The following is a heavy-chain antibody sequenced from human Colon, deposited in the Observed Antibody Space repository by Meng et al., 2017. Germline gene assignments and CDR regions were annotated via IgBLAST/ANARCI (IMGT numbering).Heavy chain of an antibody. CDR1: GYSFTSYG. Sequence: QVQLVQSGAELKKPGASVKVSCQASGYSFTSYGMHWLCQAPGQRPEWMGWIYPADGNRRYSQKFQDRLTITTDTFARTAYMELSSLRSEDTAVYFCARDERGGPYYFDYWGQGTLVTVSS. CDR3: ARDERGGPYYFDY. CDR2: IYPADGNR. V-gene: IGHV1-3*01. J-gene: IGHJ4*02.